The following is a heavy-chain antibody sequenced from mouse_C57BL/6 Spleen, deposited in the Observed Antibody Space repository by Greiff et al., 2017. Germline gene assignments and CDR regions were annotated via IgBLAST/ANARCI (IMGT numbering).Heavy chain of an antibody. CDR1: GFSINSDCY. D-gene: IGHD1-1*01. V-gene: IGHV3-3*01. CDR2: TFYSGIT. CDR3: AREGAGSGYFDV. Sequence: EVQGVESGPSLVRPSQTLSLTCTVTGFSINSDCYWIWIRQFPGNKLEYIGYTFYSGITYYNPSLESRTYITRDTSKNQFSRKLSSVTTEDTATYYCAREGAGSGYFDVWGTGTTVTVSS. J-gene: IGHJ1*03.